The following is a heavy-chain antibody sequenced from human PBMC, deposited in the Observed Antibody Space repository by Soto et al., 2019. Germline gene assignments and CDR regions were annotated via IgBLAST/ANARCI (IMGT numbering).Heavy chain of an antibody. CDR2: IYYSGST. J-gene: IGHJ5*02. D-gene: IGHD3-3*01. V-gene: IGHV4-59*01. CDR3: ARGPSQSVYDLWSGYQKWFDP. Sequence: SETLSLTCTVSGGSISSYYCSWIRQPPWKGLEWIGYIYYSGSTNHNPSLKSRVTISVDTSKNQFSLKLSSVTAADTAVYYCARGPSQSVYDLWSGYQKWFDPWGQGTLVTDSS. CDR1: GGSISSYY.